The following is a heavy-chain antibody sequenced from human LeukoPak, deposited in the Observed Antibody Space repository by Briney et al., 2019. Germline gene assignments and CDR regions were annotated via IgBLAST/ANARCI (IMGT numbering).Heavy chain of an antibody. CDR2: IYHTGST. CDR3: ARGGVVTTTPRFDP. CDR1: NGSITSGGYY. J-gene: IGHJ5*02. Sequence: SQTLSLTCTVSNGSITSGGYYWSWLRQHPGKGLEWIGHIYHTGSTYYNSSLKSRLTMSVDTSKNESSLRLNSVTVADTAVYYCARGGVVTTTPRFDPWGQGTLVTVSS. D-gene: IGHD4-11*01. V-gene: IGHV4-31*03.